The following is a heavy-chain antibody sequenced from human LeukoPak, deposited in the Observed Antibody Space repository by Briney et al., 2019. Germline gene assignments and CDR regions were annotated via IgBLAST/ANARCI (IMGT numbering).Heavy chain of an antibody. CDR1: GYSFNIFW. J-gene: IGHJ4*02. D-gene: IGHD5-24*01. Sequence: GESLKISCKGSGYSFNIFWIGWVRQMPGKGLEWLGIIYPGDSDARYSPSFEGQVTISVDKSNSTAFLQWSSLKASDSAMYYCARPSADGDNLGGYLGLHYWGQGTLVTVSS. CDR3: ARPSADGDNLGGYLGLHY. CDR2: IYPGDSDA. V-gene: IGHV5-51*01.